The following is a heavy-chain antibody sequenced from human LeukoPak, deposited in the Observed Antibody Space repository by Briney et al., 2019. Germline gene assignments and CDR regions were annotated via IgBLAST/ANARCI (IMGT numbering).Heavy chain of an antibody. CDR2: VNAGNGNT. CDR1: GYTFSRYG. D-gene: IGHD1-1*01. Sequence: ASVKGSCKGSGYTFSRYGIRWVRQGPGQGVGWVGWVNAGNGNTKYSQKFQGRVTITRDTSASTAYMELSSLRSEDTAVYYCARGGAWTTFYYFDYWGQGTLVTVSS. CDR3: ARGGAWTTFYYFDY. V-gene: IGHV1-3*01. J-gene: IGHJ4*02.